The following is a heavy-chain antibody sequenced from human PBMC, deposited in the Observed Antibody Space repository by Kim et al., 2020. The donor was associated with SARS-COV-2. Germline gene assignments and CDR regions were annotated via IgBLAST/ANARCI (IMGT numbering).Heavy chain of an antibody. V-gene: IGHV3-48*02. D-gene: IGHD3-22*01. J-gene: IGHJ4*02. Sequence: ADSVKGRFTISRDNAKNSLYLQMNSLRDKDTAVYYCARGYYDSSGFYFDYWGQGTLVTVSS. CDR3: ARGYYDSSGFYFDY.